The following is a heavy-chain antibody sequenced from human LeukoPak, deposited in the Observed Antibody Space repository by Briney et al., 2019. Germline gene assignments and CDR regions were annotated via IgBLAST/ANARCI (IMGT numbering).Heavy chain of an antibody. CDR2: ISYDGSNK. CDR3: AKDYVGERGYSYGCDY. J-gene: IGHJ4*02. CDR1: GFTFSGYG. Sequence: GGSLRLSCVASGFTFSGYGMHWVRQAPGKGLEWVAVISYDGSNKHYADSVKGRFTISRDNSKDTLYLQMNSLRAGDTAVYYCAKDYVGERGYSYGCDYWGQGTLVTVSS. V-gene: IGHV3-30*18. D-gene: IGHD5-18*01.